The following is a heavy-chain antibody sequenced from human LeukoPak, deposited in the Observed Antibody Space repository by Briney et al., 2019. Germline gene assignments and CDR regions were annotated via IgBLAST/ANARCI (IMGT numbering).Heavy chain of an antibody. J-gene: IGHJ4*02. CDR1: GFTFSSYA. D-gene: IGHD3-10*01. CDR2: IYSGGST. CDR3: ASSVRLWFGELAFDY. Sequence: PGGSLRLSCAASGFTFSSYAMSWVRQAPGKGLEWVSVIYSGGSTYYADSVKGRFTISRDNSKNTLYLQMNSLRAEDTAVYYCASSVRLWFGELAFDYWGQGTLVTVSS. V-gene: IGHV3-53*01.